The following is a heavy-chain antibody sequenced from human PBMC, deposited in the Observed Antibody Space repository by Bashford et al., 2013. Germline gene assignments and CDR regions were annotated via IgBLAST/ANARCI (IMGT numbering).Heavy chain of an antibody. CDR3: ARDPLLWFGEFGMGAFDI. D-gene: IGHD3-10*01. Sequence: VRQAPGQGLEWMGWISAYNGNTNYAQKLQGRVTMTTDTSTSTAYMELRSLRSDDTAVYYCARDPLLWFGEFGMGAFDIWGQGTMVTVSS. V-gene: IGHV1-18*01. J-gene: IGHJ3*02. CDR2: ISAYNGNT.